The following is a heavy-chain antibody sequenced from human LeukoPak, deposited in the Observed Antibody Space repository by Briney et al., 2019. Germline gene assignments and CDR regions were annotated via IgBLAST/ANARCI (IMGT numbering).Heavy chain of an antibody. D-gene: IGHD2-21*02. V-gene: IGHV3-30*18. J-gene: IGHJ4*02. CDR3: AKADGILIDAPTAHLDY. Sequence: PGGSLRLSCAASGFTFSSYGIHWVRQVPGKGREWVAVISYDESKKYYADSVKGRFTTSRDNSKNTLYLQMNSLRAEDTAVYYCAKADGILIDAPTAHLDYWGQGTLVTVSS. CDR1: GFTFSSYG. CDR2: ISYDESKK.